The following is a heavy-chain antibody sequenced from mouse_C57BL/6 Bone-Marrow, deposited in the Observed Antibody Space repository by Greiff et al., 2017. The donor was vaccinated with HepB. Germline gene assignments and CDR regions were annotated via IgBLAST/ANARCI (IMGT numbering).Heavy chain of an antibody. D-gene: IGHD2-1*01. J-gene: IGHJ1*03. CDR1: GYAFSSYW. Sequence: QVQLQQSGAELVKPGASVKISCKASGYAFSSYWMNWVKQRPGKGLEWIGQIYPGDGDANYNGKFKGKATLTADKSSSTAYMQLSSLTSEDSAVYFCARPPPYGNHWYFDVWGTGTTVTVSS. CDR2: IYPGDGDA. CDR3: ARPPPYGNHWYFDV. V-gene: IGHV1-80*01.